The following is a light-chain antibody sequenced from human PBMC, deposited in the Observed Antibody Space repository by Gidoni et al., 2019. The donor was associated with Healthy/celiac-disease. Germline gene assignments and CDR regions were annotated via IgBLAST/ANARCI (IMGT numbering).Light chain of an antibody. CDR1: SGHSSSI. J-gene: IGLJ3*02. V-gene: IGLV4-60*03. Sequence: QPVLTQASAASAALGSSVKLTCTPSSGHSSSIIAWHQQQPGKAPRYLMKLAGSGSYNKRSGVPDPFSGSSSGAYRYLTLSNLPSEDAADYYCETWYSNTWVFGGGTTLTVL. CDR2: LAGSGSY. CDR3: ETWYSNTWV.